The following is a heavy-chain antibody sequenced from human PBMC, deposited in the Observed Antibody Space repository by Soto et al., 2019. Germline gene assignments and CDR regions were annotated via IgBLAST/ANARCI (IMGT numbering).Heavy chain of an antibody. CDR1: GFTFTNSA. J-gene: IGHJ6*02. CDR3: ASCTGYNTVWHRGACYYYGMDV. V-gene: IGHV1-58*01. CDR2: IVVGSGNT. D-gene: IGHD6-19*01. Sequence: QIQLVQSGPEVKKPGTSVKVSCKASGFTFTNSAVQWVRQARGQRLEWIGWIVVGSGNTNYAQKFQERVTITRDMSTSTAYMELSSLRSEDTAVYYCASCTGYNTVWHRGACYYYGMDVWGQGTTVTVSS.